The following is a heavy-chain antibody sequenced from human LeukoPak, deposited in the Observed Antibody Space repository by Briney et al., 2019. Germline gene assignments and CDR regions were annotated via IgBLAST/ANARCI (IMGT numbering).Heavy chain of an antibody. V-gene: IGHV4-34*01. D-gene: IGHD6-19*01. Sequence: SETLSLTCTVSGGSISGYYWSWIRQPPGKGLEWIGEINHSGSTNYNPSLKSRVTISVDTSKNQFSLKLSSVTAADTAVYYCASYHSSGWYYFDYWGQGTLVTVSS. CDR2: INHSGST. CDR3: ASYHSSGWYYFDY. CDR1: GGSISGYY. J-gene: IGHJ4*02.